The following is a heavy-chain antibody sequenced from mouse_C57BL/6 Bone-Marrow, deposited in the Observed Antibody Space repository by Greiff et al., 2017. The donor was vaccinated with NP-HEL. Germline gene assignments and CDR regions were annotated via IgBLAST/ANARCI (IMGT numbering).Heavy chain of an antibody. J-gene: IGHJ4*01. CDR2: ISSGGSYT. D-gene: IGHD1-1*01. V-gene: IGHV5-6*01. CDR1: GFTFSSYG. Sequence: EVQLVESGGDLVKPGGSLKLSCAASGFTFSSYGMSWVRQTPDKRLEWVATISSGGSYTYYPDSVKGRFTISRDNAKNTLYLQMSSLKSEDTAMYYCARPGYYYGSSYAMDYWGQGTSVTVSS. CDR3: ARPGYYYGSSYAMDY.